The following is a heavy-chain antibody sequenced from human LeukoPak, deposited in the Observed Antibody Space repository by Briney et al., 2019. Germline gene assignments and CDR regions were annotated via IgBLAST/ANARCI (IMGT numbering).Heavy chain of an antibody. J-gene: IGHJ4*02. V-gene: IGHV3-33*01. Sequence: GRSLRLSCAASGFTFSNYGMHWVRQAPGKRLEWVALIWYDGSNKYYTDSVKGRLTISGDNSKDTLFLQMNSLRAEDTAVYYCAREGPRGNSQFDYWGQGTLVTVSS. CDR1: GFTFSNYG. D-gene: IGHD2/OR15-2a*01. CDR3: AREGPRGNSQFDY. CDR2: IWYDGSNK.